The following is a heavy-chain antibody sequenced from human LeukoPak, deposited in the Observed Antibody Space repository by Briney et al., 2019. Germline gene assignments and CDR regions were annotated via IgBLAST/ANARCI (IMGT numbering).Heavy chain of an antibody. V-gene: IGHV4-30-4*01. CDR3: ARVWTTWGFDY. Sequence: KTSETLSLTCTVSGGSISSGDYYWSWIRQPPGKGLEWIGYIYYSGSTYYNPSLKSRVTISVDTSKNQFSLNLSSVTAADTAVYYCARVWTTWGFDYWGQGTLVTVSS. CDR2: IYYSGST. CDR1: GGSISSGDYY. J-gene: IGHJ4*02. D-gene: IGHD3/OR15-3a*01.